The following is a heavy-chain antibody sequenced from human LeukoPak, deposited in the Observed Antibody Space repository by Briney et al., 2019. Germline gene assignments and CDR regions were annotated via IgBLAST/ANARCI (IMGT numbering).Heavy chain of an antibody. CDR2: ISSSGSTI. J-gene: IGHJ4*02. Sequence: GGSLRLSCAASGFTFSSYEVNWVRQAPGKGLEWVSYISSSGSTIYYADSVKGRFIISRDNAKNSLYLQMNSLRAEDTAVYYCARKQRTSWHFDYWGQGTLVTVSS. CDR1: GFTFSSYE. CDR3: ARKQRTSWHFDY. V-gene: IGHV3-48*03. D-gene: IGHD6-13*01.